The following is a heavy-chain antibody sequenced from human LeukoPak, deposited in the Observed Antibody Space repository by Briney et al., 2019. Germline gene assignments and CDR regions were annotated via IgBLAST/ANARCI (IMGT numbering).Heavy chain of an antibody. D-gene: IGHD3-10*01. V-gene: IGHV4-4*07. Sequence: PSETLSLTCTVSGGSISDYYWTWIRQPAGKGLQWIGRIFTSGSTSYNPSLKSRLTISLDMSKNQFSLKLTSVTAADTAVYYCARAVGSGSFQTYYYYMDVWGKGTTVTISS. CDR3: ARAVGSGSFQTYYYYMDV. J-gene: IGHJ6*03. CDR1: GGSISDYY. CDR2: IFTSGST.